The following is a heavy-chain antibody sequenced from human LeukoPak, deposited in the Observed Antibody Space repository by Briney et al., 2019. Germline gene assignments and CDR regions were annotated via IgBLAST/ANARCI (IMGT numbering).Heavy chain of an antibody. CDR1: GGSISTTGYY. V-gene: IGHV4-39*01. J-gene: IGHJ4*02. CDR2: ISYSGST. Sequence: SETLSLTCTVSGGSISTTGYYWGWIRQTPGKGLEWIGSISYSGSTYYNPSLKSRVTISVDTSKNQSSLKLTSVTAADTAVYYCTAYFHDNSGYLGCGQGTLVTVSS. D-gene: IGHD3-22*01. CDR3: TAYFHDNSGYLG.